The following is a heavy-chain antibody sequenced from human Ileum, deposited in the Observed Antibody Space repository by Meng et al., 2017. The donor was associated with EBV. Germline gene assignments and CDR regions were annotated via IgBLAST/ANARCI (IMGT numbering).Heavy chain of an antibody. J-gene: IGHJ4*02. Sequence: VDVGQFGFELKKPGAHVKVSVKASGYPFTRNAINWVRQAPGQGLEWMGWISTNTGNPTYAQGFAGRFVFSLDTSVSTAYLQISGLKAEDTAIYYCARDSGYTRSWSGDYWGQGTLVTVSS. V-gene: IGHV7-4-1*02. D-gene: IGHD6-13*01. CDR3: ARDSGYTRSWSGDY. CDR2: ISTNTGNP. CDR1: GYPFTRNA.